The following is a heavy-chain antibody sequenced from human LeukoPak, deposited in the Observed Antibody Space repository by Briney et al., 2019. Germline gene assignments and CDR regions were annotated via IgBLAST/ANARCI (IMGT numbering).Heavy chain of an antibody. Sequence: GGSLRLSCAASGFTFSSYAMSWVRQAPGKGLEWVSTISCSGGSTYYADSVKGRFTISRDNSKNTLYLQMNSLRAEDTAVYYCAKAPVAYYYDSSGYYLGFDYWGQGTLVTVSS. CDR3: AKAPVAYYYDSSGYYLGFDY. CDR1: GFTFSSYA. D-gene: IGHD3-22*01. CDR2: ISCSGGST. J-gene: IGHJ4*02. V-gene: IGHV3-23*01.